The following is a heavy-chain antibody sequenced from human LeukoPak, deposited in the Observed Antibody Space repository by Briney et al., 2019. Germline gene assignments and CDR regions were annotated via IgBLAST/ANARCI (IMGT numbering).Heavy chain of an antibody. CDR2: INPKNGGI. Sequence: GASVKVSCKASGYTFTGFYMHWVRQAPGQGLEWMGWINPKNGGINYAQKFQGRVTMTRDTSISTAYMELSRLRSDDTAVYYCAREAYLTANWFDPWGQETLVTVSS. CDR3: AREAYLTANWFDP. J-gene: IGHJ5*02. CDR1: GYTFTGFY. V-gene: IGHV1-2*02. D-gene: IGHD2-21*02.